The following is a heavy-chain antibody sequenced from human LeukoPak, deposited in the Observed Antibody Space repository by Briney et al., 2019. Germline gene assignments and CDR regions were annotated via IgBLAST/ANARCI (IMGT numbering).Heavy chain of an antibody. Sequence: SETLSLTCTVSGYSISSGYYWGWIRQPPGKGLEWTGSIYHSGSTYYNPSLKSRVTISVDTSKNQFSLKLSSVTAADTAVYYCARDQDIVVVPAAPNIFDYWGQGTLVTVSS. V-gene: IGHV4-38-2*02. CDR3: ARDQDIVVVPAAPNIFDY. D-gene: IGHD2-2*01. J-gene: IGHJ4*02. CDR2: IYHSGST. CDR1: GYSISSGYY.